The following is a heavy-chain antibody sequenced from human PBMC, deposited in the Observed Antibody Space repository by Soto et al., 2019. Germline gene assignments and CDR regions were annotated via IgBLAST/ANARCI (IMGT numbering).Heavy chain of an antibody. J-gene: IGHJ3*02. CDR1: GFTFSSYA. V-gene: IGHV3-64*01. CDR3: ARDNRGVGVGATAFDI. Sequence: GGSLRLSCAASGFTFSSYAMHWVRQAPGKGLEYVSAISSNGGRTYYANSVKGRFTISRDNSKNTLYLQMGSLRAEDMAVYDCARDNRGVGVGATAFDIWGQGTMVTVS. D-gene: IGHD1-26*01. CDR2: ISSNGGRT.